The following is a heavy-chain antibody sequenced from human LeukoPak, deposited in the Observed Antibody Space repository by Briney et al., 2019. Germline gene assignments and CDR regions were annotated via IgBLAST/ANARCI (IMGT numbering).Heavy chain of an antibody. CDR2: DT. J-gene: IGHJ3*02. V-gene: IGHV5-51*01. D-gene: IGHD3-3*01. Sequence: DTRYSPSFQGQVTISADKSISTAYLQWSSLKASDTAMYYCARLLYYDFWSGSSHAFDIWGQGTMVTVSS. CDR3: ARLLYYDFWSGSSHAFDI.